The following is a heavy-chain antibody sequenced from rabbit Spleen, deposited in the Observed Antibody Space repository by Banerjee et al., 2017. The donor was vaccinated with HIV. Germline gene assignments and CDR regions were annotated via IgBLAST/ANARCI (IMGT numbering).Heavy chain of an antibody. V-gene: IGHV1S40*01. CDR3: ARDPHGDGAGGSYFAL. D-gene: IGHD8-1*01. CDR1: GFSFNNNYY. CDR2: IYGGDSSST. Sequence: QSLEESGGGLVQPEGSLTLTCTASGFSFNNNYYMCWVRQAPGKGLEWIACIYGGDSSSTAYASWAKGRFTVSKTSSTTVTLQMTSLTAADTATYFCARDPHGDGAGGSYFALWGPGTLVTVS. J-gene: IGHJ4*01.